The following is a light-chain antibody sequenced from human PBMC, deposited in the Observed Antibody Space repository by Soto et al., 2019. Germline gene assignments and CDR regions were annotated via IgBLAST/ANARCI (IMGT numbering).Light chain of an antibody. J-gene: IGKJ1*01. CDR3: QQYEDSPVT. Sequence: VMTQSPDTLSLSPGERATLSCRASQSVSSYLAWYQQKPGQAPRLLISDASDRATGIPDRFSGSGSGTEFTLTISRLVPEDFAVYYCQQYEDSPVTFGQGTKVDIK. V-gene: IGKV3-20*01. CDR2: DAS. CDR1: QSVSSY.